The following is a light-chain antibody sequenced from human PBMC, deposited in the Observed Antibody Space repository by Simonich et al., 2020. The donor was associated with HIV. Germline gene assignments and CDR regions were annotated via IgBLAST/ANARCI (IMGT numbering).Light chain of an antibody. CDR1: QSVSSY. V-gene: IGKV3-11*01. Sequence: EIVLKQSPATLSLSPGETATLSCRASQSVSSYLAWYQQKPGQAPRLLIYDASHRATGIPARFSGSGSGTDFTLTISSLEPEDFAVYYCQQRGHWPRLTFGGGTKVEIK. J-gene: IGKJ4*01. CDR2: DAS. CDR3: QQRGHWPRLT.